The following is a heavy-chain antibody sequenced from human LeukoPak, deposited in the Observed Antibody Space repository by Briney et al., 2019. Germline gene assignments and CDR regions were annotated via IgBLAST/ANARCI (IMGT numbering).Heavy chain of an antibody. CDR3: ARQGYDFWSGPYYYYYMDV. J-gene: IGHJ6*03. D-gene: IGHD3-3*01. Sequence: GASVKVSCKASGYTFTSYDINWVRQATGQGLEWMGWMNPNSGNTGYAQKFQGRVTITRNTSISTAYMELSSLRSEDTAVYYCARQGYDFWSGPYYYYYMDVWGKGTTVTVSS. CDR2: MNPNSGNT. CDR1: GYTFTSYD. V-gene: IGHV1-8*03.